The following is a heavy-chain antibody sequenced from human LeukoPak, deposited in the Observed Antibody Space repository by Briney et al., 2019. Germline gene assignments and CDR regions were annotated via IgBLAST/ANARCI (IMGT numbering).Heavy chain of an antibody. Sequence: SQTLSLTCTVSGGSFSSGGYYWSWIRQHPGKGLEWIGYIYYSGSTYYNPSLKSRVTISVDTSKNQFSLKLSSVTAADTAVYYCARDRIVVVPAAIRGDYYYYGMDVWGQGTTVTVSS. V-gene: IGHV4-31*03. J-gene: IGHJ6*02. CDR1: GGSFSSGGYY. CDR2: IYYSGST. D-gene: IGHD2-2*02. CDR3: ARDRIVVVPAAIRGDYYYYGMDV.